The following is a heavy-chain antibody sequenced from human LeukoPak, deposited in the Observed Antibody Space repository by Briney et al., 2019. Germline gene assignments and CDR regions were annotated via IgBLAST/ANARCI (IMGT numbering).Heavy chain of an antibody. V-gene: IGHV1-69*05. J-gene: IGHJ6*02. D-gene: IGHD2-8*01. CDR2: IIPIFGTA. CDR1: GGTLINYS. CDR3: ARGNSRWSTPTSSYYYRIDV. Sequence: SSVNVSCEASGGTLINYSITSVRQAPGQGLEWMGGIIPIFGTANYAQKFQGIDTITTDKSTSTAYMELRSLRSEDTAVYYCARGNSRWSTPTSSYYYRIDVWGQGTTVAVSS.